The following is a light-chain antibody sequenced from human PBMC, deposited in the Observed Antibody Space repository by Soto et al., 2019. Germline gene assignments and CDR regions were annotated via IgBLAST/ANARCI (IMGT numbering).Light chain of an antibody. CDR3: QQSYSIPRT. CDR1: QSIASY. V-gene: IGKV1-39*01. CDR2: AAS. J-gene: IGKJ2*01. Sequence: DIQMTQAPSSLSASGGDRVTITCRASQSIASYLNWYQQKPGKAPKLLIYAASSLQIGVHSGFSGSGSGKDFTLTISSLHPEHFATYFCQQSYSIPRTFGQGNKLDIK.